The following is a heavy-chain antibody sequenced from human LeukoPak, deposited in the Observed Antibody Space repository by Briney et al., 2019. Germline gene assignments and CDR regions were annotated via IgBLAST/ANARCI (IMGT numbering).Heavy chain of an antibody. CDR1: GGSISSYY. J-gene: IGHJ3*02. V-gene: IGHV4-4*07. CDR2: IYTSVNT. D-gene: IGHD3-16*01. CDR3: AREVHDYVWGSQHDALDI. Sequence: SETLSLTCTVSGGSISSYYWSWIRQPAGKGLEWIGRIYTSVNTNYNPSLKSRVSISVVTSKSQFSLQLSSVTAADTAVYYCAREVHDYVWGSQHDALDIWGQGTMVTVSS.